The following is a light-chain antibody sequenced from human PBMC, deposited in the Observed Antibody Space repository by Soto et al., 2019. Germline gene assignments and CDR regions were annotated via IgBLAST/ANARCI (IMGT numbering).Light chain of an antibody. Sequence: DIQMTQSPSAMSASVGDRVTITCXASQGISNHLVWFQLKPGKVPKRLIYDASSLQTGVPSRFSGSGSGTDFTLTISSLQPEDFATYYCLQHNNFPLTFGQGTRLEIK. V-gene: IGKV1-17*03. CDR1: QGISNH. CDR2: DAS. J-gene: IGKJ5*01. CDR3: LQHNNFPLT.